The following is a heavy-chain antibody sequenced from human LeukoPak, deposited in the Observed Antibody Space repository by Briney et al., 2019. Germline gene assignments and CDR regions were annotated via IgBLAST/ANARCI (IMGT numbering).Heavy chain of an antibody. CDR1: GFTFHDHG. V-gene: IGHV3-20*04. CDR3: AREEGPYFDC. CDR2: LNWNGDNT. J-gene: IGHJ4*02. Sequence: GGSLRLSCAASGFTFHDHGMSWVRQAPGKGLEWVSALNWNGDNTGYADSVRGRFTISRDNARKSLYLQMNSLTVEDTAYYYSAREEGPYFDCWGQGTLVTVSS.